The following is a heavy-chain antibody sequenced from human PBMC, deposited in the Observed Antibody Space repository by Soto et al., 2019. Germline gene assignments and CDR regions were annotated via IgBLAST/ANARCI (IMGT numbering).Heavy chain of an antibody. J-gene: IGHJ4*02. D-gene: IGHD3-10*01. CDR2: MNPNSGNT. V-gene: IGHV1-8*01. Sequence: QVQLVQSGAEVKKPGASVKVSCKASGYTFTSYDINWVRQATGQGLEWMGWMNPNSGNTGYAQKFQGRVTMTRNTSISTVYMELSSLRSEDTAVYYCARGFLLWFAARTLGFDYWGQGTLVTVSS. CDR3: ARGFLLWFAARTLGFDY. CDR1: GYTFTSYD.